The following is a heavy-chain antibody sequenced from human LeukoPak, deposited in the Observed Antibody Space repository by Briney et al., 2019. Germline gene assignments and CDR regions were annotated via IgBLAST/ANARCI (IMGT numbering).Heavy chain of an antibody. Sequence: TSETLSLTCTVSGDSISSYYWSWIRQPAGKGLQWIRRIYTSGTTNYNPSLKSRLTMSIDTSKNQFSLRLSSVTAADTAVYYCVREGTYCTHGVCYEYWGQGTLVTVSS. CDR3: VREGTYCTHGVCYEY. D-gene: IGHD2-8*01. CDR2: IYTSGTT. J-gene: IGHJ4*02. CDR1: GDSISSYY. V-gene: IGHV4-4*07.